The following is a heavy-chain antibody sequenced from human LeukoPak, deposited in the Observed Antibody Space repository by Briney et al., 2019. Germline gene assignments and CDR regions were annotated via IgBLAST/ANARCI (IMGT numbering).Heavy chain of an antibody. V-gene: IGHV1-2*02. CDR3: AKDEGVANRWFDP. D-gene: IGHD5-12*01. J-gene: IGHJ5*02. CDR2: INPNSGGT. CDR1: GYSFTGYY. Sequence: GASVKVSCKASGYSFTGYYMHWVRQAPGQGLEWMGWINPNSGGTNYAQKFQGRVTITADESTTTAYMELTGLRSEDTAVYYCAKDEGVANRWFDPWGQGTLVTVSS.